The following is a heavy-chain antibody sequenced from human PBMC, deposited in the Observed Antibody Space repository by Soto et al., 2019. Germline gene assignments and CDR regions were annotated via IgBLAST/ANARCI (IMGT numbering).Heavy chain of an antibody. V-gene: IGHV1-18*01. D-gene: IGHD5-18*01. CDR1: GYTFTTYG. CDR2: ISGYNGQT. CDR3: VRDGRKELWVEGLNAMDV. Sequence: QIQLVQSGPEVKKPGASVKVSCKASGYTFTTYGISWVRQAPGQGLEWMGWISGYNGQTNYAQKFRGRVTITTDTSTGTAYMEMRSLRSDDTATYYCVRDGRKELWVEGLNAMDVWGQGTTVTVSS. J-gene: IGHJ6*02.